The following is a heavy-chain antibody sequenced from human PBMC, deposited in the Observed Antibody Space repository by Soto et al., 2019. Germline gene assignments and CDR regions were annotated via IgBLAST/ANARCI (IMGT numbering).Heavy chain of an antibody. CDR1: GFTFSSYS. J-gene: IGHJ4*02. CDR3: GRALYYYDSRGYWAY. Sequence: EVQLVESGGGLVKPGGSLRLSCAASGFTFSSYSMNWVRQAPGKGLEWVSSISSSSSYIYYADSVKGRFTISRDNAKNSMYLQMMSLRAEDTAVYYCGRALYYYDSRGYWAYWGQGTLVTVSS. D-gene: IGHD3-22*01. CDR2: ISSSSSYI. V-gene: IGHV3-21*01.